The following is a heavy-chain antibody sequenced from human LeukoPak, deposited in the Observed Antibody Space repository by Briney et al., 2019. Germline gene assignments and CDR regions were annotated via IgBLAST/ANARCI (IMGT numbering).Heavy chain of an antibody. D-gene: IGHD3-22*01. V-gene: IGHV3-48*03. J-gene: IGHJ6*02. Sequence: GGSLRLSCAASGFTFCSYEMNWVRQAPGKGLEWVSCISSSGSTIYYADSVKGRFTISRDNAKNSLYLQMNSLRAEDTAVYYCARVITPYGMDVWGQGTTVTVSS. CDR1: GFTFCSYE. CDR3: ARVITPYGMDV. CDR2: ISSSGSTI.